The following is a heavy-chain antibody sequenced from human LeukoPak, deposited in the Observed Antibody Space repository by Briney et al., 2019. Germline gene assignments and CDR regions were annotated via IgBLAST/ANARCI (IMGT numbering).Heavy chain of an antibody. CDR3: ARDSRPYYASGTSFDY. CDR1: GFTFSSYG. CDR2: ISYDGSNK. Sequence: GGSLRLSCAASGFTFSSYGMHWVRQAPGKGLEWVAVISYDGSNKYYADSVKGRFTISRDNSKNTLYLQMNSLRAEDTAVYYCARDSRPYYASGTSFDYWGQGTLVTVSS. D-gene: IGHD3-10*01. J-gene: IGHJ4*02. V-gene: IGHV3-30*03.